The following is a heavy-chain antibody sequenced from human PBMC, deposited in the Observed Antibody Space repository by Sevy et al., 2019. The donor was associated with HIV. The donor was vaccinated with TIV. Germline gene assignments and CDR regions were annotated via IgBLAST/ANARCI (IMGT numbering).Heavy chain of an antibody. D-gene: IGHD2-15*01. CDR1: GFTFSSYS. Sequence: GGSLRLSCAASGFTFSSYSMNWVRQAPGKGLEWVSSISSSSSYIYYEDSVKGRFTNSRDNAKNSLYLQMNSLRAEDTAVYYCARVLGLGYCSGGSCYSEFDAFDIWGQGTMVTVSS. V-gene: IGHV3-21*01. CDR2: ISSSSSYI. CDR3: ARVLGLGYCSGGSCYSEFDAFDI. J-gene: IGHJ3*02.